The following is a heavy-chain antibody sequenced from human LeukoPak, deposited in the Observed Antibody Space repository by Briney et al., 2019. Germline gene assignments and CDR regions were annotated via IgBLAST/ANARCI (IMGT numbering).Heavy chain of an antibody. CDR1: GYTFTSYY. J-gene: IGHJ4*02. D-gene: IGHD5-24*01. CDR3: AREVGRDGYKPGYFDY. Sequence: ASVKVSCKASGYTFTSYYMHWVRQAPGQGLEWMGIINPSGGSTSYTQKFQDRVTMTRDTSTSTVYMELSSLTSEDTAVYYCAREVGRDGYKPGYFDYWGQGTLVTVSS. V-gene: IGHV1-46*01. CDR2: INPSGGST.